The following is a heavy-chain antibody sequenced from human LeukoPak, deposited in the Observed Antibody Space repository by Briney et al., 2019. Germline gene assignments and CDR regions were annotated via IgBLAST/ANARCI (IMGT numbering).Heavy chain of an antibody. CDR1: GSSISSYY. CDR3: ASLKMVQGVISYYYYYMDV. V-gene: IGHV4-59*01. D-gene: IGHD3-10*01. CDR2: IYYSGST. J-gene: IGHJ6*03. Sequence: SETLSLTCTVSGSSISSYYWSWIRQPPGKGLEWIGYIYYSGSTNYNPSLKSRVTISVDTSKNQFSLKLSSVTAADTAVYYCASLKMVQGVISYYYYYMDVWGKGTTVTVSS.